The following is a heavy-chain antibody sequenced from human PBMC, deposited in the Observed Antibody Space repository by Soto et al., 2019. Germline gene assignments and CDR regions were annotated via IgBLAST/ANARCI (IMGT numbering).Heavy chain of an antibody. CDR2: ISSSSRTI. Sequence: EVQLVESXXXXXXXXXXXXLSCAASGFTFSSYSMNWARQAPGKGLEWISYISSSSRTIYYPDSVKGRFTISRDNAKNSLYLQMNSLRAEDTAVYYCARDKGRSPLDYWGQGTLVTVSS. CDR1: GFTFSSYS. J-gene: IGHJ4*02. D-gene: IGHD2-15*01. CDR3: ARDKGRSPLDY. V-gene: IGHV3-48*01.